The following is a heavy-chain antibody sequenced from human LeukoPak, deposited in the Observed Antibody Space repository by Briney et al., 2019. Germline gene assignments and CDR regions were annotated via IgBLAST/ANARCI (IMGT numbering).Heavy chain of an antibody. CDR3: ASSTAVVLDKKFQE. CDR1: GYSISSGYY. D-gene: IGHD1-1*01. V-gene: IGHV4-38-2*01. CDR2: IYHSGST. J-gene: IGHJ1*01. Sequence: PSETLSLTCAVSGYSISSGYYWGWLRQPPGRGLECIGTIYHSGSTYYNPSLQSRVTISVDTSKNQFSLRLTSVTAADTAVYFCASSTAVVLDKKFQEWGQGTLVSVSS.